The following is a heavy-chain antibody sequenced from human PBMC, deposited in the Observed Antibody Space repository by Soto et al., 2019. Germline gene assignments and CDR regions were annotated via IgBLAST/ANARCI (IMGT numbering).Heavy chain of an antibody. J-gene: IGHJ4*02. Sequence: QVPLVQSGAEVKKPGASVKVSCKASGYTFTSYGISWVRQAPGQGLEWMGWISAYNGNTNYAQKLQGRVTMTTDTSTSTAYMELRGLRSDDTAVYYCARGYCSGGSCYSEFDYWGQGTLVTVSS. CDR1: GYTFTSYG. D-gene: IGHD2-15*01. CDR2: ISAYNGNT. V-gene: IGHV1-18*01. CDR3: ARGYCSGGSCYSEFDY.